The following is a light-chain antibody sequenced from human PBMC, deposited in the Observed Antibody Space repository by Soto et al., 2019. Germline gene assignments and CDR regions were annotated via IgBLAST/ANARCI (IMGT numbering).Light chain of an antibody. CDR2: DVT. J-gene: IGLJ1*01. CDR1: SNDVGGFNY. CDR3: TSFTSGSTPYV. V-gene: IGLV2-14*03. Sequence: QSALTQPASVSGSPGQSITISCTGTSNDVGGFNYVSWYQRLPGKAPKLVIYDVTHRTSGVSDRFSGSRSGNTASLTISGLQAEDEADYYCTSFTSGSTPYVLGTGTKLTVL.